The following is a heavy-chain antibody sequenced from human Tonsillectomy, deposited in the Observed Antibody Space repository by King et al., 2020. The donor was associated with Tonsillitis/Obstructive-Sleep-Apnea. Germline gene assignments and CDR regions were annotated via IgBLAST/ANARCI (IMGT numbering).Heavy chain of an antibody. D-gene: IGHD5-12*01. J-gene: IGHJ6*03. V-gene: IGHV4-61*08. CDR3: ARERMGEATTTRGYYCYYMDV. CDR2: IYYSGST. Sequence: QLQESGPGLVKPSETLSLTCTVSGDSVSSGVYYWSWIRQPPGKGLEWIGYIYYSGSTNYNPSLKSRVTISADTSRNQFSLNLRSVTAADTAVYYCARERMGEATTTRGYYCYYMDVWGKGTTVTVSS. CDR1: GDSVSSGVYY.